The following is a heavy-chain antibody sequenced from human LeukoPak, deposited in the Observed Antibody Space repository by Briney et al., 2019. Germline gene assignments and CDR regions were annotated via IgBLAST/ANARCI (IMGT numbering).Heavy chain of an antibody. CDR1: GFTFSTYW. V-gene: IGHV3-7*02. CDR2: IKPDGSEK. CDR3: ASRLRDTAMDWFDP. D-gene: IGHD5-18*01. Sequence: PGGSLRLSCAASGFTFSTYWMSWVRQAPGKGLEWVANIKPDGSEKDYVDSLKGRFTISRDNAKNSLYLQMNSLRAEDTAVYYCASRLRDTAMDWFDPWGQGTLVTVSS. J-gene: IGHJ5*02.